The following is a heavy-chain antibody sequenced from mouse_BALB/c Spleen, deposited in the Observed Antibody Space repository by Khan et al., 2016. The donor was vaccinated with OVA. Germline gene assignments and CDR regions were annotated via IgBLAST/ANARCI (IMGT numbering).Heavy chain of an antibody. D-gene: IGHD2-1*01. J-gene: IGHJ2*01. V-gene: IGHV1-9*01. CDR3: TRTGNYRDYCDY. Sequence: VQLQESGAELMKPGASVKISCKATGYTFSSYWIEWVKQRPGHGLEWIGEILPGSGSTNYNEKFKGKATFTADTSSNTAYMQLNSLTSEDSAVYYCTRTGNYRDYCDYWGQGTTLTVSS. CDR2: ILPGSGST. CDR1: GYTFSSYW.